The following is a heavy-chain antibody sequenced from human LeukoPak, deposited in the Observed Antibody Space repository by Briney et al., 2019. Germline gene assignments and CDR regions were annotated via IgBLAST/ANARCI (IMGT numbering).Heavy chain of an antibody. CDR2: IYSGGST. V-gene: IGHV3-53*01. CDR1: GFTVSSNY. J-gene: IGHJ4*02. D-gene: IGHD2-2*01. Sequence: QAGGSLRLSCAAPGFTVSSNYMNWVRQAPGKGLEWVSVIYSGGSTYYADSVKGRFTISRDNSKNTLYLQMNSLRAEDTAVYYCARDLYCSSTSCNGAYWGQGTLVTVSS. CDR3: ARDLYCSSTSCNGAY.